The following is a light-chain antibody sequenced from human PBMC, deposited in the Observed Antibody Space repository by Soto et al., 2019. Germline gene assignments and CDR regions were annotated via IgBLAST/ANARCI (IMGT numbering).Light chain of an antibody. V-gene: IGLV2-8*01. Sequence: SALTQPPSASGSPGQSVTISCTGTSSDVGAYDYVSWYQQHPGKAPKLMIYKINKRPSGVPDRFSGSKSGNTVSLTVSGLQAEDGADYYCSSFAGSNNFPYVFGTGTKVTVL. CDR3: SSFAGSNNFPYV. CDR1: SSDVGAYDY. CDR2: KIN. J-gene: IGLJ1*01.